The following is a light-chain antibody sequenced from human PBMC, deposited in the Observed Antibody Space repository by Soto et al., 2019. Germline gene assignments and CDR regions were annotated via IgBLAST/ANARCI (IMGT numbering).Light chain of an antibody. V-gene: IGKV3-20*01. Sequence: EIVVTQSPGTLSLSPGERATLSCRASQSVSSSYLDGYQQKPGQAPRLLIYVASSRATGIPARFSGSGSGTDFTLTIGRLEPEDFAVYYCQQYGSSSPLLTFGVGTKVEIK. J-gene: IGKJ4*01. CDR2: VAS. CDR1: QSVSSSY. CDR3: QQYGSSSPLLT.